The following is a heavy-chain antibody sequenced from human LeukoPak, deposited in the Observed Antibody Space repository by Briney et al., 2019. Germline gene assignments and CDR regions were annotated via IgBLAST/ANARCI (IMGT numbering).Heavy chain of an antibody. CDR1: GFTFSSYW. CDR2: INSDGSST. J-gene: IGHJ5*02. CDR3: AREGVRYYDSSGFDP. D-gene: IGHD3-22*01. Sequence: GGSLRLSCAASGFTFSSYWMHWVRQAPGKGLVWVSRINSDGSSTSYADSVKGRFTISRDNAKNTLYLQMNSLRAEDTAVYYCAREGVRYYDSSGFDPWGQGTLATVSS. V-gene: IGHV3-74*01.